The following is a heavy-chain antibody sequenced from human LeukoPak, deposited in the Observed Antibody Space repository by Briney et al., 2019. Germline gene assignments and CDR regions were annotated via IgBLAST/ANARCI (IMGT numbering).Heavy chain of an antibody. CDR1: GFTFSSYW. Sequence: GGSLRLSCAASGFTFSSYWMSWVRQAPGKGLERVANLKQDGSEKYYVDSVKGRLTISRDNAKNSLYLQMNSLRAEDTAVYSCAKGSMANYYDSSGYYYPYYFDYWGQGTLVTVSS. CDR2: LKQDGSEK. J-gene: IGHJ4*02. CDR3: AKGSMANYYDSSGYYYPYYFDY. D-gene: IGHD3-22*01. V-gene: IGHV3-7*01.